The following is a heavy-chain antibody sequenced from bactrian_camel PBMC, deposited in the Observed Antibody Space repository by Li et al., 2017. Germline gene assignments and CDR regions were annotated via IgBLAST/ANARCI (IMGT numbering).Heavy chain of an antibody. J-gene: IGHJ4*01. D-gene: IGHD4*01. Sequence: VQLVESGGGLVQPGGSLRLSCEASGFTFKNYAMTWLRQAPGKGLEWVSAINSRGFSTFLSDSVKGRATISRDNGRNTLYLQLNSLKTEDTAMYFCAKTHGATIGQGTQVTVS. CDR2: INSRGFST. V-gene: IGHV3S31*01. CDR1: GFTFKNYA.